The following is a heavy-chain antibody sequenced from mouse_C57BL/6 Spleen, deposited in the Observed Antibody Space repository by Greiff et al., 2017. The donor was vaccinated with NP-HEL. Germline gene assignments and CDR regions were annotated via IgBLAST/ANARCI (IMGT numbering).Heavy chain of an antibody. CDR3: ARRGLYYDAVWGFDY. CDR2: IDPSDSET. CDR1: GYTFTSYW. D-gene: IGHD2-4*01. J-gene: IGHJ2*01. Sequence: QVQLQQPGAELVRPGSSVKLSCKASGYTFTSYWMHWVKQRPIQGLEWIGNIDPSDSETHYNQKFKDKATLTVDKSSSTAYMQLSSLTSEDSAVYYCARRGLYYDAVWGFDYWGQGTTLTVSA. V-gene: IGHV1-52*01.